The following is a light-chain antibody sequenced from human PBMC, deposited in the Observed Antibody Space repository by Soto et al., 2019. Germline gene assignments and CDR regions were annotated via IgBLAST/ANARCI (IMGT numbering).Light chain of an antibody. CDR2: LNSDGSH. CDR3: QTWGTDIVV. CDR1: SGHTDYT. J-gene: IGLJ2*01. V-gene: IGLV4-69*01. Sequence: QLVLTQSPSASASLGASVMLTCSLSSGHTDYTIAWHQQQPEKGPRYLMKLNSDGSHKKGDGIPDRFSGSSSGAERYLTISSLKSEDEGDYYCQTWGTDIVVFGGGTKLTVL.